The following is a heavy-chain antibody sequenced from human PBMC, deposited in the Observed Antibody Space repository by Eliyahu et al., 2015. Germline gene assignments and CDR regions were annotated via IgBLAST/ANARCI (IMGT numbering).Heavy chain of an antibody. CDR2: IYYSGST. CDR3: ARRRYDFWSGYFGQDWFDP. D-gene: IGHD3-3*01. V-gene: IGHV4-39*01. Sequence: QLQLQESGPGLVKPSETLSLTCTVSGGSISSSSYYWGWIRQPPGKGLEWIGSIYYSGSTYYNPSLKSRVTISVDTSKNQFSLKLSSVTAADTAVYYCARRRYDFWSGYFGQDWFDPWGQGTLVTVSS. CDR1: GGSISSSSYY. J-gene: IGHJ5*02.